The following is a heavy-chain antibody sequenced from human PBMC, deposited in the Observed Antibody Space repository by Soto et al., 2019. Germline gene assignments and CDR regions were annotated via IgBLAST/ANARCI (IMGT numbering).Heavy chain of an antibody. CDR1: GYTFTSYG. V-gene: IGHV1-18*04. CDR2: ISAYNGNT. CDR3: ARDLPVLSIAVAGDFDY. Sequence: QVQLVQSGAEVKKPGASVKVSCKASGYTFTSYGISWVRQAPGQGLEWVGWISAYNGNTNYAQKLQGRVTMTTDTSTSTAYMELRSLRSDDTAVYYCARDLPVLSIAVAGDFDYWGQGTLVTVSS. J-gene: IGHJ4*02. D-gene: IGHD6-19*01.